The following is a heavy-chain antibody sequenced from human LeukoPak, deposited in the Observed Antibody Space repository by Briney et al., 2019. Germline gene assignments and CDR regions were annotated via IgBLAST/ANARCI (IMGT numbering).Heavy chain of an antibody. V-gene: IGHV3-30*02. Sequence: GGSLRLSCAASGFTFSSYGMHWVRQAPGKGLEWVTFIEYDGSNQYYADSVKGRFTISRDNSKNALFLQMNSLRAEDTAVYYCAKGLLYYFDYWGQGTLVTVSS. CDR1: GFTFSSYG. CDR3: AKGLLYYFDY. CDR2: IEYDGSNQ. J-gene: IGHJ4*02.